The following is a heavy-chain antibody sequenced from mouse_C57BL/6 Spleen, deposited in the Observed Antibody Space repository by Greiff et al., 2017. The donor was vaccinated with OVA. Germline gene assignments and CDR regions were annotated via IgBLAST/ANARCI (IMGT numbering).Heavy chain of an antibody. CDR1: GSPFPGSW. CDR3: ARRGDCYSSGPFAY. CDR2: ILPGSGST. D-gene: IGHD1-1*01. J-gene: IGHJ3*01. Sequence: VQLHQSGAELMNPGASVKLSFPSPGSPFPGSWIEWVKQRPGHGLEWIGEILPGSGSTNYNEKFKGKATFTADTSSNTAYMQLSSLTTGDSANYYGARRGDCYSSGPFAYWGQGTLVTVSA. V-gene: IGHV1-9*01.